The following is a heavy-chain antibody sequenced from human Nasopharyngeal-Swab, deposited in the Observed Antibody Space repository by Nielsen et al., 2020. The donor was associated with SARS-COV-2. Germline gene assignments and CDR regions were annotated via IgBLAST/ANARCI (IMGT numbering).Heavy chain of an antibody. Sequence: GESLKISCAASGFTFSDYYMSWIRQVPGKGLEWVSYISSSSYTNYADSVKGRFTISRDNAKNSLYLQMNSLRAEDTAVYYCARGDRIAVAGTFSLTDYYYGMDVWGQGTTVTVSS. CDR1: GFTFSDYY. CDR3: ARGDRIAVAGTFSLTDYYYGMDV. D-gene: IGHD6-19*01. J-gene: IGHJ6*02. CDR2: ISSSSYT. V-gene: IGHV3-11*05.